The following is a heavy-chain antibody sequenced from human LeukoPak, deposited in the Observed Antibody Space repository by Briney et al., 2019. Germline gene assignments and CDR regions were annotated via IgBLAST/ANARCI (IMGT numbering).Heavy chain of an antibody. D-gene: IGHD3-22*01. V-gene: IGHV4-31*03. CDR2: IYYSGST. Sequence: SQTLSLTCTVSGGSISSGGYYWSWIRQHPGKGLEWIGYIYYSGSTYYNPSLKSRVTISVDTSKNQFSLKLSSVTAADTAVYYCAREHPPGVYDSSGYYDYWGQGTLVTVYS. CDR1: GGSISSGGYY. CDR3: AREHPPGVYDSSGYYDY. J-gene: IGHJ4*02.